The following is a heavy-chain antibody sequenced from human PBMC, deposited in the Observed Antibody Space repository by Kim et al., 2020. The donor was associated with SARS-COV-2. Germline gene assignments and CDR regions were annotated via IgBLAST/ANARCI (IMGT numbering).Heavy chain of an antibody. CDR1: GLTFADSV. V-gene: IGHV3-43*02. J-gene: IGHJ4*02. CDR3: STASGLLPRY. CDR2: VSGGGGTT. D-gene: IGHD2-15*01. Sequence: GGSLRLSCAASGLTFADSVMHWVRQAPGKGLEWVALVSGGGGTTDYADSVKGRFTISRDNSKDSLYLQMNSLRNDDTAFYYCSTASGLLPRYWGQGTLVTVSS.